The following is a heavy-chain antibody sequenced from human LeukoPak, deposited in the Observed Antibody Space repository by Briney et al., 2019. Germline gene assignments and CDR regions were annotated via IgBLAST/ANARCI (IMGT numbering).Heavy chain of an antibody. CDR2: IFHSGVT. CDR3: ARGGVYTGMDA. J-gene: IGHJ6*02. Sequence: SETLSLTCGVSGGSINVGGYSWNWIRKPAGKGLEWIGNIFHSGVTYYKPSLRSRVAISLDRSKNQVSLNVTSVTAADTAVYYCARGGVYTGMDAWGQGTTVIVSS. D-gene: IGHD2-2*02. CDR1: GGSINVGGYS. V-gene: IGHV4-30-2*01.